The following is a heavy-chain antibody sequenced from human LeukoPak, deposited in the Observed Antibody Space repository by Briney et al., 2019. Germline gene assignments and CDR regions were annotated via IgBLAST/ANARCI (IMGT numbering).Heavy chain of an antibody. Sequence: PSETLSLTCAVYGGSFSGYYWSWIRQPPGKGLEWIGEINHSGSTNCNPSLKSRVTISVDTSKNQFSLKLSSVTAADTAVYYCARKVVKGLGAFDIWGQGTMVTVSS. J-gene: IGHJ3*02. CDR3: ARKVVKGLGAFDI. CDR1: GGSFSGYY. D-gene: IGHD2-15*01. V-gene: IGHV4-34*01. CDR2: INHSGST.